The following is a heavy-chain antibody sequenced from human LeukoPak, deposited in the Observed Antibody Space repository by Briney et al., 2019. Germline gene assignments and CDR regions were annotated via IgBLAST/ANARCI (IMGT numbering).Heavy chain of an antibody. J-gene: IGHJ2*01. CDR3: ARGYSNWYFDL. D-gene: IGHD2-15*01. V-gene: IGHV3-23*03. CDR2: IYSGGST. CDR1: GFTFTSYV. Sequence: PGGSLRLSCAASGFTFTSYVMSWVRQAPGKGLEWVSVIYSGGSTYYADSVKGRFTISRDNAKNTLYLQMDSLRAEDTAVYYCARGYSNWYFDLWGRGTLVTVSS.